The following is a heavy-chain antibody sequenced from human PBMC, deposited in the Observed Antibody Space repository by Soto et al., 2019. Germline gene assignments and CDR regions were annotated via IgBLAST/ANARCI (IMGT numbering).Heavy chain of an antibody. CDR2: IYYSGST. Sequence: SSETLSLTCTVSGASISSYYWSWIRQPPGKGPEWIGSIYYSGSTYYNPSLKSRVTISVDTSKNQFSLKLSSVTAADTAVYYCARGFPTVVTVDYWGQGTLVTVSS. CDR1: GASISSYY. V-gene: IGHV4-39*01. D-gene: IGHD4-17*01. J-gene: IGHJ4*02. CDR3: ARGFPTVVTVDY.